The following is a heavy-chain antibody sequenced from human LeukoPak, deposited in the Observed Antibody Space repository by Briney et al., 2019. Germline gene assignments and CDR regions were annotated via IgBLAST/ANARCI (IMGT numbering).Heavy chain of an antibody. CDR1: GGSISSSGYY. Sequence: PSETLSPTCTVSGGSISSSGYYWGWIRQPPGKGLEWIGTVYYTGSTYYNPSLKSRVTISVDTSKNQFSLRVSSVTAADTAVYYCARHLNNCGDDCYIFDYWGQGTLVTVSS. CDR3: ARHLNNCGDDCYIFDY. CDR2: VYYTGST. D-gene: IGHD2-21*01. V-gene: IGHV4-39*01. J-gene: IGHJ4*02.